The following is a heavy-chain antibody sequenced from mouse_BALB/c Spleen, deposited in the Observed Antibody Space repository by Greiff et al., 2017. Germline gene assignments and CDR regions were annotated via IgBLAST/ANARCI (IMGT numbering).Heavy chain of an antibody. V-gene: IGHV5-17*02. CDR1: GFTFSSFG. CDR2: ISSGSSTI. CDR3: ARSDWGYAMDY. Sequence: VQLQQSGGGLVQPGGSRKLSCAASGFTFSSFGMHWVRQAPEKGLEWVAYISSGSSTIYYADTVKGRLTISRDNPKNTLFLQITSLRSEDTAMYYCARSDWGYAMDYWGQGTSVTVSS. J-gene: IGHJ4*01. D-gene: IGHD4-1*01.